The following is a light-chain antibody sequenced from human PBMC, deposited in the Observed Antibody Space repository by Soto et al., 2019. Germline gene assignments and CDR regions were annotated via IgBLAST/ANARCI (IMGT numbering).Light chain of an antibody. CDR3: QQLNTYPIT. CDR2: AAS. J-gene: IGKJ5*01. V-gene: IGKV1-9*01. Sequence: DTQLTQSPSFLSASVGDRVTITCRASQGIGTYLAWYQQKPGKAPNLLIYAASTLQSGVPSRFSGSGSGTEFTLTVSSLQPEDFATYYCQQLNTYPITFGQGTRLEIK. CDR1: QGIGTY.